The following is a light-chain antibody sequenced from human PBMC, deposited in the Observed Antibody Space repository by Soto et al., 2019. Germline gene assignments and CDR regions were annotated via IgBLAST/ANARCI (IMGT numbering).Light chain of an antibody. CDR3: CSYAGTYWV. Sequence: QSALTQPRSVSGSPGQSVTISCTGTSTDVGGYNYVSWFQQHPGKVPKLMVYDVSYRPSGVPDRFSGSKSGNTASLTISGLQADDEGDYYCCSYAGTYWVFGGGTKLTVL. CDR2: DVS. CDR1: STDVGGYNY. V-gene: IGLV2-11*01. J-gene: IGLJ3*02.